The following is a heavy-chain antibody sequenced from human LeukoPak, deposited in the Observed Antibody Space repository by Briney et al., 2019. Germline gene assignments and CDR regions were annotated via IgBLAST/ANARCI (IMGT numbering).Heavy chain of an antibody. V-gene: IGHV4-59*08. CDR3: ASPGGITFGGVIY. D-gene: IGHD3-16*01. J-gene: IGHJ4*02. CDR2: IYYSGST. CDR1: GGSISSYY. Sequence: SETLSLTCTVSGGSISSYYWSWIRQPPGKGLEWIGYIYYSGSTNYNPSLKSRVTISVDTSKNQFSLKLSSVTAADTAVYYCASPGGITFGGVIYWGQGTLVTVSS.